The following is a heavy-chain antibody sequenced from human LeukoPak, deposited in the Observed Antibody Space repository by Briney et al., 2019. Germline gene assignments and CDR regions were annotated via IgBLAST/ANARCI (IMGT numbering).Heavy chain of an antibody. V-gene: IGHV1-18*04. Sequence: GASVKVSCKASGYTLTNYGITWVRQAPGQRVEWMGWVSGNNGHTKYAQTLQGRVTMTTDTSTNTAYMELRSLRSDDTAVYYCARGHLLSLDYWGQGTLVTVSS. J-gene: IGHJ4*02. CDR3: ARGHLLSLDY. CDR2: VSGNNGHT. CDR1: GYTLTNYG.